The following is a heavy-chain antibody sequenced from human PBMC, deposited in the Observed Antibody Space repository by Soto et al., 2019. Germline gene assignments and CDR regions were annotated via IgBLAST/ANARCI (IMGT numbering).Heavy chain of an antibody. D-gene: IGHD5-12*01. CDR2: TYFRSKWYN. J-gene: IGHJ5*02. CDR1: GDSVSSNTAS. CDR3: AKGDNLGPKTGYAFDP. V-gene: IGHV6-1*01. Sequence: HTLSLTCAISGDSVSSNTASWNWIRQSPSRGLEWLGRTYFRSKWYNDYAVSVKSRIIINPDTSNNQFSLQLNSVTPEDTAVYFCAKGDNLGPKTGYAFDPWGQGIMVAVSS.